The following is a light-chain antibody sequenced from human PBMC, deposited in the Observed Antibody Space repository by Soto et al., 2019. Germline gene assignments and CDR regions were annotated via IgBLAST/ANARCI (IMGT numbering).Light chain of an antibody. J-gene: IGKJ1*01. CDR3: QQYGSSPPWT. V-gene: IGKV3-20*01. Sequence: EIVLTQSPGTLSLSPGERATLSCRASQSVSSSYLAWYQQKPGQAPRLLIYGASSRATGIPDRFSGSGSGTDFTLTISRLVPEDFAVYYCQQYGSSPPWTFGQGTTVEIK. CDR1: QSVSSSY. CDR2: GAS.